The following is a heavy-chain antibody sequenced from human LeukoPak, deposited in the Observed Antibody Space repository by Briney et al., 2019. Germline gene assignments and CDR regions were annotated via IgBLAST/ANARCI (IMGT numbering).Heavy chain of an antibody. CDR3: ATKQWLAPPPDS. D-gene: IGHD6-19*01. CDR1: GFTFSKYW. CDR2: INTDGTVT. J-gene: IGHJ4*02. V-gene: IGHV3-74*01. Sequence: GGSLRLSCAASGFTFSKYWMLWVHQAPGKGPESVSRINTDGTVTTYADSVKGRFTVSRDNADNTMFLQMNSVRDEDTAVYYCATKQWLAPPPDSWGQGTPVTVSS.